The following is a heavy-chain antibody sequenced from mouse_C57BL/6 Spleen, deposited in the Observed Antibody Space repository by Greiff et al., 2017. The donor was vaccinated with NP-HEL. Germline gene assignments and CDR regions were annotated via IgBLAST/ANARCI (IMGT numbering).Heavy chain of an antibody. Sequence: VQLQQSGAELATPGAPVKLSCKASGYTFTSYWMHWVKQRPGQGLAWIGYINPSRGYTKYNQKFKDKATLTADNSSSTAYMRLSSLTYEDSTVYYCARDSSWFAYWGQGTLVTVSA. V-gene: IGHV1-7*01. CDR2: INPSRGYT. CDR1: GYTFTSYW. J-gene: IGHJ3*01. CDR3: ARDSSWFAY.